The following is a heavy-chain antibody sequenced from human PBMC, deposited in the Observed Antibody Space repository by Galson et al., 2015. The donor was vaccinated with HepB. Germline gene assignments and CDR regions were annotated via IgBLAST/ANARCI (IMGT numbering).Heavy chain of an antibody. CDR1: GFTFSSYA. Sequence: SLRLSCAASGFTFSSYAMSWVRQAPGKGLEWVSVIGGSGGGTYYADSVKGRFTISRDNSKSTLYLQMNSLRAEDTAVYYCVKDPYTSGGGRVDRWGQGGRVTLTREQHKHTQEQDVYAKGPEDTAVYYCVIDPDTRGWGSVDAWGQGSRVPGSS. V-gene: IGHV3-23*01. CDR2: IGGSGGGT. D-gene: IGHD6-19*01. J-gene: IGHJ5*02. CDR3: VKDPYTSGGGRVDRWGQGGRVTLTREQHKHTQEQDVYAKGPEDTAVYYCVIDPDTRGWGSVDA.